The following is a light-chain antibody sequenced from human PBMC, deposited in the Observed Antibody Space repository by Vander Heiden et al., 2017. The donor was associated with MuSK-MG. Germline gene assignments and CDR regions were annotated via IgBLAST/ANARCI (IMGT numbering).Light chain of an antibody. V-gene: IGLV2-14*03. CDR1: SSDVGGYNY. CDR2: DVS. Sequence: QSALTQPVSLSGSPGQSTTISCTGTSSDVGGYNYVSWYQQHPGKAPKLMIYDVSNRPSGVSNRFSGSKSGNTASLTISGLQAEDEADYYCSSYTSSSTWVFGGGTKLTVL. J-gene: IGLJ3*02. CDR3: SSYTSSSTWV.